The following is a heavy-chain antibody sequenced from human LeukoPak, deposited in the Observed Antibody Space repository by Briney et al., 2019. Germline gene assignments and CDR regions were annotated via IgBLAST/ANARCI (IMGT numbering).Heavy chain of an antibody. Sequence: GGSLRLSCAASGFTFSSHAMSWVRQAPGKGLEWVSAISGSGGSTYYADSVKGRFTIPRDNSKNTLYLQMNSLRAEDTAVYYCARELSEMATISPFDYWGQGTLVTVSS. J-gene: IGHJ4*02. CDR1: GFTFSSHA. V-gene: IGHV3-23*01. CDR2: ISGSGGST. CDR3: ARELSEMATISPFDY. D-gene: IGHD5-24*01.